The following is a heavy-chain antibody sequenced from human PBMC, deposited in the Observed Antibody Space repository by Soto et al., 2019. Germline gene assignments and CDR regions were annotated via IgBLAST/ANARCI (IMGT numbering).Heavy chain of an antibody. V-gene: IGHV3-30-3*01. J-gene: IGHJ3*02. Sequence: QVQLVESGGGVVQPGRSLRLSCAASGFTFSSYAMHWVRRAPGKGLEWVAVISYDGSNKYYADSVKGRFTISRDNSKNTLYLQMNSLRAEDTAVYYCASPSYGSVYDAFDIWGQGTMVTVSS. CDR1: GFTFSSYA. CDR3: ASPSYGSVYDAFDI. CDR2: ISYDGSNK. D-gene: IGHD5-18*01.